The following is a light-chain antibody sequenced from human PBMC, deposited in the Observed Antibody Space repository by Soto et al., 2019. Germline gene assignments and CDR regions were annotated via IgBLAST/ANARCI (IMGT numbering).Light chain of an antibody. J-gene: IGLJ3*02. Sequence: QSALTQPRSVSGSPGQSVTISCTGTSSDVGGHNLVSWYQQHPGKAPKLVMYDVSKWPSGVPDRFFGSKSGNTASLTISGLQDEDEADYYCCSYAGSSPWVFGGGTKLTVL. V-gene: IGLV2-11*01. CDR3: CSYAGSSPWV. CDR2: DVS. CDR1: SSDVGGHNL.